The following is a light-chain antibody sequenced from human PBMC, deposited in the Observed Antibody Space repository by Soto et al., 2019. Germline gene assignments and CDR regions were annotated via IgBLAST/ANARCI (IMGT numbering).Light chain of an antibody. CDR2: DPS. CDR1: QSISSW. J-gene: IGKJ2*01. Sequence: DIQMPQSPSTLSASVGDRVTITCRASQSISSWVAWYQQKTGQAPKLLIYDPSTLESGVPSRFTGSGSGTEFSLIISSLEADEFATYYCQQYNSLMYTFGQGTKLEIK. CDR3: QQYNSLMYT. V-gene: IGKV1-5*01.